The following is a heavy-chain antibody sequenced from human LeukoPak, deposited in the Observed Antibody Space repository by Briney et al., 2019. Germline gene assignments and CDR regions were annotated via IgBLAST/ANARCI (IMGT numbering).Heavy chain of an antibody. J-gene: IGHJ3*02. CDR3: ARDLTSGRDDAFDI. CDR2: ITTSGNTI. D-gene: IGHD6-19*01. V-gene: IGHV3-48*03. Sequence: GGSLRLSCAASGLTFSSYEMNWVRQAPGKGLEWISYITTSGNTIYYADSVKGRFTISRDNAKNSLYLQMNSLRAEDTAVYYCARDLTSGRDDAFDIWGQGTMVTVSS. CDR1: GLTFSSYE.